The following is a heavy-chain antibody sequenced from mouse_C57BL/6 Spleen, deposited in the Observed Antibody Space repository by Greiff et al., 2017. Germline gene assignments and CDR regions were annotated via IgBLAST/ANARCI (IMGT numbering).Heavy chain of an antibody. Sequence: EVKLVESGGGLVKPGGSLKLSCAASGFTFSSYAMSWVRQTPEKRLEWVATISDGGSYTYYPDNVKGRFTISRDKAKNNLYLQMSHLKSEDTAMYYCERDQDFYAMGCWGQGTSVTVAS. CDR2: ISDGGSYT. J-gene: IGHJ4*01. V-gene: IGHV5-4*01. CDR3: ERDQDFYAMGC. CDR1: GFTFSSYA.